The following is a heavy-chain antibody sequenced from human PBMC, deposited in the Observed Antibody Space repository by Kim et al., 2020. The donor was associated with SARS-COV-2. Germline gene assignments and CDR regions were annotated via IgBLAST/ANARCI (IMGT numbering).Heavy chain of an antibody. D-gene: IGHD2-21*02. V-gene: IGHV3-21*01. CDR2: IVRSSS. CDR3: ASSSRGGDCLDY. Sequence: GGSLRLSCAASGFTFSTYRMNWVRQAPGKGLEWVSSIVRSSSYANSARGRFTISRDNNKDSLYLQMNSLRAEDTAVYYCASSSRGGDCLDYWGQGSLVTV. CDR1: GFTFSTYR. J-gene: IGHJ4*02.